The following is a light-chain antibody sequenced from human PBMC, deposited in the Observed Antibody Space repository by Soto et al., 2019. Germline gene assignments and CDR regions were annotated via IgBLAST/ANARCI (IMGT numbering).Light chain of an antibody. CDR2: RND. Sequence: QSVLTQPPSASGTPGQRVTISCSGSSSNIGSNYVYWYQQLPGTAPKLLIYRNDQRPSGVPDRFSGSKSGTSASLAISWLRSEDEADYYCAAWDDSLGGNVVFGGGTKLTVL. CDR3: AAWDDSLGGNVV. CDR1: SSNIGSNY. J-gene: IGLJ2*01. V-gene: IGLV1-47*01.